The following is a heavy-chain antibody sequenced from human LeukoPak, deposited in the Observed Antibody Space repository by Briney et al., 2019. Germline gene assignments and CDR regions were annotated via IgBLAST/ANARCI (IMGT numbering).Heavy chain of an antibody. CDR2: ISGSDGST. D-gene: IGHD3-16*01. V-gene: IGHV3-23*01. J-gene: IGHJ4*02. CDR3: AKDLGRE. Sequence: QPGGSLRLSCAASGFTFSSSAMTWVRQAPGKGLEWVSAISGSDGSTYYADSVKGRLTISRDNSKNTLHLQMNSLRAEDTAIYYCAKDLGREWGQGTLVTVSS. CDR1: GFTFSSSA.